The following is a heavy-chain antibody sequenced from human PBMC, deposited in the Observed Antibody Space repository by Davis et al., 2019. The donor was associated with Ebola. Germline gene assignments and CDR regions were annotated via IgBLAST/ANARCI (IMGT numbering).Heavy chain of an antibody. Sequence: GESLKISCKGSGYSFTSYWIGWVRQMPGKGLEWMGIIYPGDSDTRYSPSFQGQVTISADKSISTAYLQWSSLKASDTAMYYCARRSLEPVARSGWGWFDPWGQGTLVTVSS. CDR3: ARRSLEPVARSGWGWFDP. D-gene: IGHD2-2*01. CDR1: GYSFTSYW. J-gene: IGHJ5*02. V-gene: IGHV5-51*01. CDR2: IYPGDSDT.